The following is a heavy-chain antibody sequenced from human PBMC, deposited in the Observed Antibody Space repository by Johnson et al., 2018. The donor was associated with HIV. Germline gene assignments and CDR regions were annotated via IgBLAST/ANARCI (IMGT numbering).Heavy chain of an antibody. D-gene: IGHD1-26*01. CDR2: IKQDGSEK. J-gene: IGHJ3*01. CDR3: ARDLIVGASGSDAFDV. V-gene: IGHV3-7*05. CDR1: GFTFDDYG. Sequence: VQLVESGGGVVRPGGSLRLSCAASGFTFDDYGMSWVRQAPGKGLEWVANIKQDGSEKYYVDSVKGRFTISRDNAKNSLYLQMNSLRAEDTALYYCARDLIVGASGSDAFDVWGQGTAVTVSS.